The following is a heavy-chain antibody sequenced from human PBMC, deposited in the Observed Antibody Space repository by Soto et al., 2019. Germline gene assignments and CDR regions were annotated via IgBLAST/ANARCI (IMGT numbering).Heavy chain of an antibody. V-gene: IGHV1-46*01. CDR1: GYSFTNYY. Sequence: AAVKVSCKASGYSFTNYYVQCVRQAPGQGLEWMGVIHPDGGHTTYSQRFQDRVTMTRDTFTSTIYMELSGLRSEDTAVYYCARGDNDYWGQGTLVTVSS. CDR3: ARGDNDY. CDR2: IHPDGGHT. J-gene: IGHJ4*02.